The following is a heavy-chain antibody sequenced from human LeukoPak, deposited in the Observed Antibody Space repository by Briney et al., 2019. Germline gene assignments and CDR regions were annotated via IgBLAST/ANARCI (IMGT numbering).Heavy chain of an antibody. CDR2: IYHSGST. V-gene: IGHV4-38-2*02. CDR3: ARVSGWYYYFDY. D-gene: IGHD6-19*01. CDR1: GYSISSGYY. J-gene: IGHJ4*02. Sequence: SETLSLTCTVSGYSISSGYYWGWIRPPPGKGLEWIGSIYHSGSTYYNPSLKSRVTISVDTSKNQFSLKLSSVTAADTAVYYCARVSGWYYYFDYWGQGTLVTVSS.